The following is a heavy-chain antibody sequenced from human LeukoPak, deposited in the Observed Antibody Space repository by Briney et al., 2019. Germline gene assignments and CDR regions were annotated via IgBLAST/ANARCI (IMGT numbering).Heavy chain of an antibody. CDR3: ARLVEARGDFDY. J-gene: IGHJ4*02. CDR2: INHSGST. CDR1: GGSFSGYY. D-gene: IGHD2-2*01. V-gene: IGHV4-34*01. Sequence: SETLSFTCAVYGGSFSGYYWSWIRQPPGKGLEWIGEINHSGSTNYNPSLKSRVTISVDTSKNQFSLKLSSVTAADTAVYYCARLVEARGDFDYWGQGTLVTVSS.